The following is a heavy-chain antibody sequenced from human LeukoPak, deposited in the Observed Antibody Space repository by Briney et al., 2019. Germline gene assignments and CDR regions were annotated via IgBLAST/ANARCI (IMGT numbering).Heavy chain of an antibody. CDR2: ISGSGGST. CDR3: VRGPGSSWYQADY. Sequence: GGSLRLSCAASGFTFSSYAMSWVRQAPGKGLEWVSAISGSGGSTYYADSVKGRFTISRDNSKNTLYLQMNSLRAEDTAVYYRVRGPGSSWYQADYWGQGTLVTVSS. D-gene: IGHD6-13*01. V-gene: IGHV3-23*01. J-gene: IGHJ4*02. CDR1: GFTFSSYA.